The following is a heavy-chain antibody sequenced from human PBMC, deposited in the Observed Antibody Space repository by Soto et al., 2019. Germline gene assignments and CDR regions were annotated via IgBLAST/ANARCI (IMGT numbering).Heavy chain of an antibody. J-gene: IGHJ3*02. D-gene: IGHD1-26*01. Sequence: GASVKVSCKVSGYTLTELSMHWVRQAPGKGLEWMGGFDPEDGETIYAQKFQGRVTMTEDTSTDTAYMELSSLRSEDTAVYYCATSTGWVDAFDIWGQGTMVTVS. CDR3: ATSTGWVDAFDI. V-gene: IGHV1-24*01. CDR2: FDPEDGET. CDR1: GYTLTELS.